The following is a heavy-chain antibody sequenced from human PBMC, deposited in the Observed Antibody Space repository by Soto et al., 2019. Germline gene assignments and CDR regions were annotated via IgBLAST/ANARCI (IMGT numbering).Heavy chain of an antibody. Sequence: GGSLRLSCAASGFTFSSYDKHWVRQATGKGLEWVSAIGTAGDTYYPGSVKGRFTISRENAKNSLYLQMNSLRAEDTAVYYCARQSSGWYPRLYYYYGMDVWGQGTTVTVSS. CDR2: IGTAGDT. J-gene: IGHJ6*02. V-gene: IGHV3-13*01. CDR1: GFTFSSYD. D-gene: IGHD6-19*01. CDR3: ARQSSGWYPRLYYYYGMDV.